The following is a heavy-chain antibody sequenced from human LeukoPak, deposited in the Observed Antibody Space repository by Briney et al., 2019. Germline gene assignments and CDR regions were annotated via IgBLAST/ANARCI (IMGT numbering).Heavy chain of an antibody. D-gene: IGHD7-27*01. J-gene: IGHJ4*02. CDR2: ISYDGSNK. CDR3: ALSFLTGVDY. CDR1: GFTFSSYG. V-gene: IGHV3-30*03. Sequence: GGSLRLSCAASGFTFSSYGMHWVRQAPGKGLEWVAVISYDGSNKYYADSVKGRFTISRDNSKNTLYLQMNGLRAEDTAVYYCALSFLTGVDYWGQGTLVTVSS.